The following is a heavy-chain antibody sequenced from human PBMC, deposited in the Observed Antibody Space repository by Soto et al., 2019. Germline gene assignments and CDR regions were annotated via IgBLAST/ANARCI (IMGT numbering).Heavy chain of an antibody. CDR2: IYTSGST. CDR3: AREISIAVAGRGYFDY. Sequence: SETLSLTCTVSGGSISSYYWSWIRQPAGKGLEWIGRIYTSGSTNYNPSLKSRVTMSVDTSKNQFSLKLSSVTAADTAVYYCAREISIAVAGRGYFDYWGQGTLVTVSS. J-gene: IGHJ4*02. D-gene: IGHD6-19*01. V-gene: IGHV4-4*07. CDR1: GGSISSYY.